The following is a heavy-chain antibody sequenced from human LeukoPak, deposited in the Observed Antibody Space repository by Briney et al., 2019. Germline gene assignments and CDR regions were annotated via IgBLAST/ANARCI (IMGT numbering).Heavy chain of an antibody. D-gene: IGHD3-3*01. Sequence: PSETLSLTCTVSGGSISSYYWSWIRQPAGKGLEWIGRIYTSGSTNYNPSLKSRVTMSVDTSKNQFSLKLSSVTAADTAVYYCARRITIFGVVIIDYFDYWGQGTLVTVSS. CDR2: IYTSGST. V-gene: IGHV4-4*07. CDR1: GGSISSYY. CDR3: ARRITIFGVVIIDYFDY. J-gene: IGHJ4*02.